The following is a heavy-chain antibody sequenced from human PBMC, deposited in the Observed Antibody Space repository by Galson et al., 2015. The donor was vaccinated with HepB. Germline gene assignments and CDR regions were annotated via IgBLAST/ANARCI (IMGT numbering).Heavy chain of an antibody. V-gene: IGHV1-18*01. J-gene: IGHJ5*02. CDR2: ISAYNGNT. Sequence: SVKVSCKASGYTFTSYGISWVRQAPGQGLEWMGWISAYNGNTNYAQKLQGRVTMTTDTSTSTAYMELRSLRSDDTAVYYCARVRGVIIESWFDPWGQGTLVTVSS. CDR1: GYTFTSYG. CDR3: ARVRGVIIESWFDP. D-gene: IGHD3-10*01.